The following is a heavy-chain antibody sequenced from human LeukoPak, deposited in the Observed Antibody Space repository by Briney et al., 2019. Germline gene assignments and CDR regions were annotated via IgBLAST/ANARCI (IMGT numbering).Heavy chain of an antibody. CDR3: ASVGSSGWYEGVYFDY. CDR2: IIPIFGTA. D-gene: IGHD6-19*01. V-gene: IGHV1-69*06. CDR1: GGTFSSYA. Sequence: ASVKVSCKASGGTFSSYAISWVRQAPGQGLEWMGGIIPIFGTANYAQKFQGRVTITADKSTSTAYMELSSLRSEDTAVYYCASVGSSGWYEGVYFDYWGQGTLVTVSS. J-gene: IGHJ4*02.